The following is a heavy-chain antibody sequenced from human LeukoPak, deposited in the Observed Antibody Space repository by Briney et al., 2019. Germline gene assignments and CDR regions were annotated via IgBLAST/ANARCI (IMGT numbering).Heavy chain of an antibody. V-gene: IGHV3-23*01. D-gene: IGHD4-17*01. CDR2: ISGSGTSA. J-gene: IGHJ4*02. CDR1: GFTFSSYA. Sequence: PGGSLRLSCAASGFTFSSYAMTWVRQAPGEGLQWVSGISGSGTSAYYADSVRGRFTISRDNSKNTLYLQMNSLRAEDTAVYYCARAYTVTIGRYYFDYWGQGTLVTVSS. CDR3: ARAYTVTIGRYYFDY.